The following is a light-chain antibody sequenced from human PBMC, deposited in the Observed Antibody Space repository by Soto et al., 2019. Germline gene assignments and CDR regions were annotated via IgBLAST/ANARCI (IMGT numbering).Light chain of an antibody. Sequence: QSVLTQPGSVSGSLWQAITISCTETSSDVGGYNYVSWYQQHPGKAPKLMIYDVSNRPSGVSNRFSGSKSGNTASLTISGLQAEDEADYYCSSYTSSSTLYVFGTGTKVTVL. CDR1: SSDVGGYNY. J-gene: IGLJ1*01. CDR2: DVS. V-gene: IGLV2-14*01. CDR3: SSYTSSSTLYV.